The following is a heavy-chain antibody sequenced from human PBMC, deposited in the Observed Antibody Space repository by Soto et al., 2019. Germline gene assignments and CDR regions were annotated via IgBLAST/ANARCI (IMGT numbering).Heavy chain of an antibody. CDR3: ARGGNYYGLRV. V-gene: IGHV4-30-4*01. Sequence: SETLSLTCSVSGGSISSGDYYWSWIRQPPGKGLEWIGYIYDSGSTYYNASLKSRVTISLDTSRNQFSLKLTSVSAADTAVYYCARGGNYYGLRVWGQGTTVT. CDR1: GGSISSGDYY. J-gene: IGHJ6*02. CDR2: IYDSGST.